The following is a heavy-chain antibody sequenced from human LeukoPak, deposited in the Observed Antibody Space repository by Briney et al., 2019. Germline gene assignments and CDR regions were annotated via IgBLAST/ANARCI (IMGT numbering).Heavy chain of an antibody. D-gene: IGHD6-13*01. J-gene: IGHJ6*03. V-gene: IGHV3-15*01. CDR3: TTDRRGRIAAAGIYYYYYYYMDV. Sequence: GGSLRLFCAASEFTFGDAWMSWVRQAPGKGLEWVGRIKSKNGGGTPEYAAPVKGRFTISRDDSKNTLYLQMNSLKTEDTAVYYCTTDRRGRIAAAGIYYYYYYYMDVWGKGTTVTISS. CDR1: EFTFGDAW. CDR2: IKSKNGGGTP.